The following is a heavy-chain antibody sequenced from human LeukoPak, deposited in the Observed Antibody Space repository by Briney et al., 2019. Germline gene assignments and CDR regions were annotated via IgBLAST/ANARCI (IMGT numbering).Heavy chain of an antibody. Sequence: SETLSLTCTVSGGSISSGDYYWSWIRQPPGKGLEWIGYIYYSGSTYYNPSLKSRVTISVDTSKNQFSLKLSSVTAADTAVYYCARAEITMVRGVTTPTTIGYRGQGTLVTVSS. CDR2: IYYSGST. CDR1: GGSISSGDYY. J-gene: IGHJ4*02. V-gene: IGHV4-30-4*01. CDR3: ARAEITMVRGVTTPTTIGY. D-gene: IGHD3-10*01.